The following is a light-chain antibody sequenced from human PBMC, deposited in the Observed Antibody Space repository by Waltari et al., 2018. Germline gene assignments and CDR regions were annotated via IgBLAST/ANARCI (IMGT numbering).Light chain of an antibody. CDR1: QSLVHSDGNTH. V-gene: IGKV2-30*02. Sequence: DVVMTQSPLSLPVTLGQPASISCKSSQSLVHSDGNTHLNWFQQRPGQSPRRLIYRVSNRDSGVPDRCSGSGSGTDFTLTISRVEAEDVGVYYCMQGTHWPYTFGQGTKLDIK. CDR3: MQGTHWPYT. J-gene: IGKJ2*01. CDR2: RVS.